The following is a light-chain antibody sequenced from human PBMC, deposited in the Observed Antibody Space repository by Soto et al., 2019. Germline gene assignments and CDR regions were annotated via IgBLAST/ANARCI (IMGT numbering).Light chain of an antibody. CDR2: SNH. V-gene: IGLV1-44*01. J-gene: IGLJ2*01. Sequence: QSVLTQPPSASGTPGQTVTISCSGSSSNIGSNSVNWFQHLPGAVPKLLIFSNHQRPSGVPDRFSGSKSGTPASLAISGLQTEDEADYYCSAWDDSLVVVFGGGTQLTVL. CDR1: SSNIGSNS. CDR3: SAWDDSLVVV.